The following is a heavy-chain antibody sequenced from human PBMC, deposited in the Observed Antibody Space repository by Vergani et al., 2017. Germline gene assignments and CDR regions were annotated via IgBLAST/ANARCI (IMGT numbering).Heavy chain of an antibody. V-gene: IGHV3-53*01. CDR2: IYSGGST. J-gene: IGHJ6*02. D-gene: IGHD6-6*01. Sequence: VQLVESGGGLIQPGGSLRLSCAASGFTVSSNYMSWVRQAPGKGLEWVSVIYSGGSTYYADSVKGRFTISRDNSKNTLYLQMNSLRAEDTAVYYCGYSSSGYYYYGMDVWGQGTTVTVSS. CDR1: GFTVSSNY. CDR3: GYSSSGYYYYGMDV.